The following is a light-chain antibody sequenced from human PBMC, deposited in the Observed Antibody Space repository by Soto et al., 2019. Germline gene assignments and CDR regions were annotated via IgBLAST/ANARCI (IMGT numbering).Light chain of an antibody. CDR2: EVS. J-gene: IGLJ1*01. Sequence: QSALTQPASVSGSPGQSSTISCTGTSSDVGGYNYVSWYQQHPAKAPKLTIYEVSNRPSGVSNRFSGSNSGNTASLSISGLQAEDEADYYCSSYTSSSTRVFGTGPKVTVL. CDR3: SSYTSSSTRV. V-gene: IGLV2-14*01. CDR1: SSDVGGYNY.